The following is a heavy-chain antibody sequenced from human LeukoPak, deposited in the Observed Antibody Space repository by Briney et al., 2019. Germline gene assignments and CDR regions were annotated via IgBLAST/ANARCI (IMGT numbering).Heavy chain of an antibody. J-gene: IGHJ5*02. Sequence: SVKVSCKASGYTFTSYGISWVRQAPGQGLEWMGGIIPIFGTANYAQKFQGRVTITADESTSTAYMELSSLRSEDTAVYYCARDGGSSWYTNWFDPWGQGTLVTVSS. CDR1: GYTFTSYG. CDR2: IIPIFGTA. CDR3: ARDGGSSWYTNWFDP. V-gene: IGHV1-69*13. D-gene: IGHD6-13*01.